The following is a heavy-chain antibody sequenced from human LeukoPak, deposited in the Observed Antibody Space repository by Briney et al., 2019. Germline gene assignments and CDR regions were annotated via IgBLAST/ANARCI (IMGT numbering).Heavy chain of an antibody. Sequence: ASVKVSCKASGGTFSSYAISWVRQAPGQGLEWMGWINPNSGGTNYAQKFQDRVTMTRDTSISTAYMELGRLRFDDTAVYSCARSPHILTGENFDYWGQGTLVTVSS. CDR1: GGTFSSYA. CDR2: INPNSGGT. CDR3: ARSPHILTGENFDY. J-gene: IGHJ4*02. D-gene: IGHD3-9*01. V-gene: IGHV1-2*02.